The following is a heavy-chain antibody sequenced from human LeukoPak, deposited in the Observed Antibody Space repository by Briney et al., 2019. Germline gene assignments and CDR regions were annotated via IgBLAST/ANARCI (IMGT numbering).Heavy chain of an antibody. CDR2: INAGNGNT. V-gene: IGHV1-3*01. D-gene: IGHD6-13*01. CDR1: GYTFTSYA. J-gene: IGHJ4*02. CDR3: ARSAAAGPEPYYFDY. Sequence: ASVKVSCKASGYTFTSYAMHWVRRAPGQRLEWMGWINAGNGNTKYSQKFQGRVTITRDTSASTAYMELSSLRSEDTAVYYCARSAAAGPEPYYFDYWGQGTLVTVSS.